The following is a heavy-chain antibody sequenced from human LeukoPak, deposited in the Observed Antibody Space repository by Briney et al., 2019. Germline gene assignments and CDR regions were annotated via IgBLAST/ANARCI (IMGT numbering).Heavy chain of an antibody. D-gene: IGHD2-8*01. V-gene: IGHV4-59*08. Sequence: SQTLSLTCTVSGGFLNSYYWNWVRLPPGKGLEWIGNIHYNGSTNYSPSLKSRLAISRGTSKNLVSLSLSSVTAADTALYFCARRTRYCTPAACHFDYWGQGILVTVSS. CDR2: IHYNGST. CDR1: GGFLNSYY. J-gene: IGHJ4*02. CDR3: ARRTRYCTPAACHFDY.